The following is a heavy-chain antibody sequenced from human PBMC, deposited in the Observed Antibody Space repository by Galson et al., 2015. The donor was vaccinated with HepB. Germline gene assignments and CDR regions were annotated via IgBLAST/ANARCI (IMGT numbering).Heavy chain of an antibody. CDR3: ARHGDAWYFDL. D-gene: IGHD2-21*02. CDR1: GGSISSSDYY. J-gene: IGHJ2*01. V-gene: IGHV4-39*01. CDR2: IYYSGSP. Sequence: LSLTCTVSGGSISSSDYYWGWIRQPPGKGLEWIGVIYYSGSPFYNPSLMGRVTISLDTSKNQFSLNLNSVTAADTAVYYCARHGDAWYFDLWGRGTLVTVSS.